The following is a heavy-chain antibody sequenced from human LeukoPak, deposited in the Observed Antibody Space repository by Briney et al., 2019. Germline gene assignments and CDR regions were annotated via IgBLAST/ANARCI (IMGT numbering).Heavy chain of an antibody. CDR2: ISASGSAT. CDR1: GFIFSNYG. D-gene: IGHD4-17*01. Sequence: GGSLRLSCAASGFIFSNYGMNWVRQAPGKGLEWVAAISASGSATSYADSEKGRFTISRDNSKNTLFLQMNSLRAEDTAVYYCAREWRLRYYFDNWGQGTLVTVSS. CDR3: AREWRLRYYFDN. V-gene: IGHV3-23*01. J-gene: IGHJ4*02.